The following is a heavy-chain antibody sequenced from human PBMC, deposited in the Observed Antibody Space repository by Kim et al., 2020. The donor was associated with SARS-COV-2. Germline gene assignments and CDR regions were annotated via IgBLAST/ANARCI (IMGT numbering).Heavy chain of an antibody. J-gene: IGHJ4*02. Sequence: LSLTCAASGFTFSSYGMHWVRQAPGKGLEWVAVIWYDGSNKYYADSVKGRFTISRDNSKNTLYLQMNSLRAEDTAVYYCARVYRGSSTGFDYWGQGTLVTVSS. CDR3: ARVYRGSSTGFDY. CDR2: IWYDGSNK. D-gene: IGHD1-26*01. V-gene: IGHV3-33*01. CDR1: GFTFSSYG.